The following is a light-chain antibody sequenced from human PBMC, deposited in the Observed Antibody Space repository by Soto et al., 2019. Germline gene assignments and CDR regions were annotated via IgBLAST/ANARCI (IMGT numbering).Light chain of an antibody. CDR2: SAS. Sequence: DIQMTQSPSSLYASVGDSVTIYCRARQGISNFLLWFQQKPGKAPQSLIYSASSLQNGVPSKFSGSASGTDFTLSISNLQPEDFATYYCQQYHSYPLTFGGGTKVEVK. CDR1: QGISNF. J-gene: IGKJ4*01. V-gene: IGKV1-16*02. CDR3: QQYHSYPLT.